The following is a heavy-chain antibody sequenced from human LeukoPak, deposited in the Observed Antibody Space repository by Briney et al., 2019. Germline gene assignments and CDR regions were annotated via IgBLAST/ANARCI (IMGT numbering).Heavy chain of an antibody. Sequence: SETLSLTCAISGGSFSGYYWSWIRQPPGKGLEWIGEINHSGSTNYNPSLKSRVTISVDTSKNQFSLKLSSVTAADTAVYYCARRVVPAAIKGGEIDYWGQGTLVTVSS. CDR3: ARRVVPAAIKGGEIDY. J-gene: IGHJ4*02. V-gene: IGHV4-34*01. CDR2: INHSGST. D-gene: IGHD2-2*02. CDR1: GGSFSGYY.